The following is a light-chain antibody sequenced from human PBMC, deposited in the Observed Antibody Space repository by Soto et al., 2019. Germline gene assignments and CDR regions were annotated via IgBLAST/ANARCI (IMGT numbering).Light chain of an antibody. Sequence: EIVLTQSPATLSLSPGERATLSCRASQSVRTYLAWYQHQPGQAPRLLIYDASNRATGIPARFSGSGSGTDFTLPISSLEPEDSAAYYCHQRNWPPYIFGQGTKLEIK. CDR2: DAS. CDR3: HQRNWPPYI. V-gene: IGKV3-11*01. CDR1: QSVRTY. J-gene: IGKJ2*01.